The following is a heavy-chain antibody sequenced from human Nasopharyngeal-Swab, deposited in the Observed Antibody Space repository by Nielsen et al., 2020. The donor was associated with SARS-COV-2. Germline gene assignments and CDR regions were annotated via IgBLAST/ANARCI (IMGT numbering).Heavy chain of an antibody. J-gene: IGHJ4*02. V-gene: IGHV3-30*03. CDR3: ARRRPILHLGEFSSSFDS. CDR1: GFTFNNYG. Sequence: GESLKISCAVSGFTFNNYGMNWVRQAPGKGLEWVALISYERSFKYYADSVKGRFTISRDSSKNTVYLQMNSLRPEDTAVYYCARRRPILHLGEFSSSFDSWGQGTLVTVSS. CDR2: ISYERSFK. D-gene: IGHD3-16*01.